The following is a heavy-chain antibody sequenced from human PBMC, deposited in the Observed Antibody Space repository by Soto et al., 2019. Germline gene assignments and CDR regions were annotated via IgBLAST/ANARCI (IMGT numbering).Heavy chain of an antibody. CDR1: GFTFSIYG. CDR2: ISGSGTSA. CDR3: AKMSDGWYGAFHI. D-gene: IGHD6-19*01. Sequence: GGSLRLSCAASGFTFSIYGMAWVRQAPGKGLKWVSTISGSGTSAYYADAVQGRFTFSRDNSKNTLYLQMNSLRAEDTAVYYCAKMSDGWYGAFHIWGQGTMVTVSS. V-gene: IGHV3-23*01. J-gene: IGHJ3*02.